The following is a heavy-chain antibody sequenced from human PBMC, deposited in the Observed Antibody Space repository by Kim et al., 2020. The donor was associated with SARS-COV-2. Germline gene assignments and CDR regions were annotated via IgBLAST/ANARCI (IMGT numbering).Heavy chain of an antibody. V-gene: IGHV3-15*01. CDR3: TTVIVVVPAAINYYYGMDV. Sequence: GGSLRLSCAASGFTFSNAWMSWVRQAPGKGLEWVGRIKSKTDGGTTDYAAPVKGRFTISRDDSKNTLYLQMNSLKTEDTAVYYCTTVIVVVPAAINYYYGMDVWGQGTTVTVSS. CDR1: GFTFSNAW. D-gene: IGHD2-2*01. CDR2: IKSKTDGGTT. J-gene: IGHJ6*02.